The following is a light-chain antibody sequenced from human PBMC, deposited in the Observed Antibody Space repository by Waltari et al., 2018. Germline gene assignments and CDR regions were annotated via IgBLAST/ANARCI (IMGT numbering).Light chain of an antibody. J-gene: IGKJ1*01. V-gene: IGKV1-12*01. CDR2: AAS. CDR3: QQGNSFPPT. Sequence: DIQLTQSPSSVSASVGDRVITTCRASHGINNYLAWYQQKPGEAPNLLIYAASVLQTGVPSRFSGTGSGTDFTLTINNLQPEDFATYFCQQGNSFPPTFGQGTQVDVK. CDR1: HGINNY.